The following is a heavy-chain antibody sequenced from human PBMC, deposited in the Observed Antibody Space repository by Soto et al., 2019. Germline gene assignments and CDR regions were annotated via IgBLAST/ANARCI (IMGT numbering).Heavy chain of an antibody. V-gene: IGHV4-39*01. CDR1: GGSISSSSYY. Sequence: QLQLQESGPGLVKPSETLSLTCTVSGGSISSSSYYWGWIRQPPGKGLEWIGSIYYSGSTYYNPSLKSRVTISVDTSKNQFSLKLSSVTAADTAVYYCARHLDYAHSTTSDAFDIWGQGTMVTVSS. CDR2: IYYSGST. CDR3: ARHLDYAHSTTSDAFDI. D-gene: IGHD4-17*01. J-gene: IGHJ3*02.